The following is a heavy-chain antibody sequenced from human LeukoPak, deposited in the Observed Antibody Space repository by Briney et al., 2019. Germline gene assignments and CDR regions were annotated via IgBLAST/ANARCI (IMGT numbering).Heavy chain of an antibody. CDR3: ARYHDFWSGPDLYGMDV. CDR1: GGSISSGSYY. V-gene: IGHV4-61*02. D-gene: IGHD3-3*01. Sequence: SETLSPTCTVSGGSISSGSYYWSWIRQPAGKGLEWIGRIYTSGSTNYNPSLKSRVTISVDTSKNQFSLKLSSVTAADTAVYYCARYHDFWSGPDLYGMDVWGQGTTVTVSS. J-gene: IGHJ6*02. CDR2: IYTSGST.